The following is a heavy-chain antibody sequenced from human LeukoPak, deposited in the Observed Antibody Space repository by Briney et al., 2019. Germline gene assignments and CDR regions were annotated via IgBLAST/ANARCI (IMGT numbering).Heavy chain of an antibody. CDR2: IYYSGST. D-gene: IGHD2-2*03. V-gene: IGHV4-59*01. J-gene: IGHJ4*02. CDR1: GGSISSYY. CDR3: ARDHGYQRVFDY. Sequence: SETLSLTCTVSGGSISSYYWSWIRQPPGKGLEWIGYIYYSGSTNYNPSLKSRVTISVDTSKNQFSLKLSSVTAADTAVYYCARDHGYQRVFDYWGQGTLVTVSS.